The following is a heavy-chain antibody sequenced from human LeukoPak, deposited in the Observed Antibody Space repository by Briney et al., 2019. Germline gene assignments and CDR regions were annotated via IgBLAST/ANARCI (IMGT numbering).Heavy chain of an antibody. Sequence: SETLSLTCTVSGGSISSGGYYWSWIRQPPGKGLEWIGYIYHSGSTYYNPSLKSRVTISVDRSENQFSLKLSSVTAADTAVYYCALGPGIAAGGWFDPWGQGTLATVSS. CDR2: IYHSGST. J-gene: IGHJ5*02. CDR1: GGSISSGGYY. CDR3: ALGPGIAAGGWFDP. D-gene: IGHD6-13*01. V-gene: IGHV4-30-2*01.